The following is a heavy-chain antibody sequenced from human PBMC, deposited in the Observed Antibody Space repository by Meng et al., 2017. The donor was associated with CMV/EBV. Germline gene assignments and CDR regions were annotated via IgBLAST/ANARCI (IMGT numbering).Heavy chain of an antibody. D-gene: IGHD6-13*01. CDR3: ARTPMSSSWYGEFDY. Sequence: GESLKISCAASGFTFSGYAMHWVRQAPGKGLEWVAVISYDGSNKYYADSVKGRFTISRDNSKNTLYLQMNSLRAEDTAVYYCARTPMSSSWYGEFDYWGQGTLVTVSS. V-gene: IGHV3-30-3*01. J-gene: IGHJ4*02. CDR2: ISYDGSNK. CDR1: GFTFSGYA.